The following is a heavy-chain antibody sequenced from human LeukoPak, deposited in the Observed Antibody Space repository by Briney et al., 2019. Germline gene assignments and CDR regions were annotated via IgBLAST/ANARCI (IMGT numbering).Heavy chain of an antibody. J-gene: IGHJ4*02. CDR3: ARVRYCSTNRCYDREFDN. Sequence: SETLSLTCAVSGGSISNYYWSWIRQAPGKGLEWIGDIYYSGNTNYNPFHKSPVTIPVDTSRNQSSLTLNSVTAADTAVYYCARVRYCSTNRCYDREFDNWRQATLVTVSS. CDR2: IYYSGNT. CDR1: GGSISNYY. V-gene: IGHV4-59*01. D-gene: IGHD2-2*01.